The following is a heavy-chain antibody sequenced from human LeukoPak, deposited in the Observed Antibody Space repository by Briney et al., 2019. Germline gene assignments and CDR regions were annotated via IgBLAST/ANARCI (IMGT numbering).Heavy chain of an antibody. J-gene: IGHJ4*02. CDR1: GFTFSSYG. V-gene: IGHV3-30*18. CDR2: ISYDGSNK. Sequence: GGSLRLSCAASGFTFSSYGMHWVRQAPGKGLEWVAVISYDGSNKYYADSVKGRFTISRDNSKNTLYLQMNSLRAEDTAVYYCAKDPGDIVVVPTDIRNWGQGTLVTVSS. CDR3: AKDPGDIVVVPTDIRN. D-gene: IGHD2-2*01.